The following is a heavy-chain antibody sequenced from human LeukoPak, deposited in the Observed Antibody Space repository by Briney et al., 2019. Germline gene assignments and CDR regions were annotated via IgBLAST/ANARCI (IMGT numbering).Heavy chain of an antibody. CDR2: IYTSGST. CDR1: GGSISSGSYY. V-gene: IGHV4-61*02. CDR3: ARGRSLLYGSGSYSP. J-gene: IGHJ5*02. Sequence: PSETLSLTCTVSGGSISSGSYYWSWIRQPAGKGLEWIGRIYTSGSTNYSPSLKSRVTLSVDTSKNQFSLKLSSVTAADTAVYYCARGRSLLYGSGSYSPWGQGTLVTVSS. D-gene: IGHD3-10*01.